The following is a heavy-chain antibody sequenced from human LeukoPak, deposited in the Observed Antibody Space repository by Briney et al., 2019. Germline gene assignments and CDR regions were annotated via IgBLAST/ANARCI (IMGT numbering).Heavy chain of an antibody. CDR1: GYTFTRYY. J-gene: IGHJ4*02. CDR2: MNPNHGGT. CDR3: ARPRFLGPYDSDS. V-gene: IGHV1-2*02. D-gene: IGHD3-3*01. Sequence: ASVKVSCKASGYTFTRYYIHWVRQAPGQGLEWMAWMNPNHGGTNYAQKFQGRVTMTRDTSNSTAYMELSSLTSDDTAVYYCARPRFLGPYDSDSWGQGTLVTVSS.